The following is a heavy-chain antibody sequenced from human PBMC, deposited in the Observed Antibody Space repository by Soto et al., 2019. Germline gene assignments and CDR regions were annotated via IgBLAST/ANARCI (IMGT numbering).Heavy chain of an antibody. Sequence: ASVKVSCKASGYTFTSYDINWVRQATGQGLEWMGWMNPNSGNTGYAQKFQGRVTMTRNTSISTAYMELSSLRSEDTAVYYCARVYSRITIFGAAIAGYYGMDVWGQGTTVTVS. J-gene: IGHJ6*02. V-gene: IGHV1-8*01. D-gene: IGHD3-3*01. CDR1: GYTFTSYD. CDR3: ARVYSRITIFGAAIAGYYGMDV. CDR2: MNPNSGNT.